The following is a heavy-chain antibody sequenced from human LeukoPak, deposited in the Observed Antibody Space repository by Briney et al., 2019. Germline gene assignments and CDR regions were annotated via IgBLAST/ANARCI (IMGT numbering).Heavy chain of an antibody. CDR1: GGSISSYY. D-gene: IGHD2/OR15-2a*01. Sequence: SETLSLTCTVSGGSISSYYWSWIRQPPGKGLEWIGYIYYSGSTNYNPSLKSRVTISIDTSKNQFSLKLSSVTAADTAVYYCARVNSFLWPYYFDYWGQGTLVTVSS. CDR3: ARVNSFLWPYYFDY. CDR2: IYYSGST. J-gene: IGHJ4*02. V-gene: IGHV4-59*01.